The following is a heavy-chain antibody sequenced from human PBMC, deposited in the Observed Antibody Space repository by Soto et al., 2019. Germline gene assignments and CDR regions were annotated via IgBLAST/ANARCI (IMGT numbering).Heavy chain of an antibody. V-gene: IGHV3-21*01. D-gene: IGHD6-6*01. CDR3: ARGSRGSSGGPV. Sequence: GGSLRLSCAASGFTFSSYSMNWVRQAPGKGLEWVSSISSSSSYIYYADSVKGRFTISRDNAKNSLYLQMNSLRAEDTAVYYCARGSRGSSGGPVWGQGTLVTVSS. CDR2: ISSSSSYI. CDR1: GFTFSSYS. J-gene: IGHJ4*02.